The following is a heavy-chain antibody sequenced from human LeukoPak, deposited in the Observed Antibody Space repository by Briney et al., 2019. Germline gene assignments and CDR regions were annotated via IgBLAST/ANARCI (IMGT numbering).Heavy chain of an antibody. CDR2: ISSSSSYI. Sequence: PGGSLRLSCAASGFTFTNYNIDWVRQAPGKGLEWVSSISSSSSYIYYADSVKGRFTISRDSAKNSVYLQMNSLRAEDTAVYYCARDYSSSWYYFDYWGQGTLVTVSS. CDR3: ARDYSSSWYYFDY. CDR1: GFTFTNYN. J-gene: IGHJ4*02. D-gene: IGHD6-13*01. V-gene: IGHV3-21*01.